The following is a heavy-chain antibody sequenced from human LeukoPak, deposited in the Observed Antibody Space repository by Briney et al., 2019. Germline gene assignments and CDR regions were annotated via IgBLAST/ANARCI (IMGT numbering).Heavy chain of an antibody. CDR3: AGLYDSSGYYYPFDY. D-gene: IGHD3-22*01. J-gene: IGHJ4*02. V-gene: IGHV4-59*08. CDR2: IYYSGST. Sequence: PSETLSLTCTVSGGSISSYYWSWIRQPPGKGLEWIGYIYYSGSTNYNPSLKSRVTISVDTSKNHFSLKLSSVTAADTAVYYCAGLYDSSGYYYPFDYWGQGTLVTVSS. CDR1: GGSISSYY.